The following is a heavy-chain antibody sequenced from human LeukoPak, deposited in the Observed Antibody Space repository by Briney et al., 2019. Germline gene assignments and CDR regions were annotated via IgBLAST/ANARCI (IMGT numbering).Heavy chain of an antibody. J-gene: IGHJ4*02. CDR2: ISSSNSYI. D-gene: IGHD1-20*01. V-gene: IGHV3-21*01. Sequence: GGSLRLSCAASGFTFSSYSMNRVRQAPGKGLEWVPSISSSNSYIYYADSVKGRFTISRDNAKNSLYLQMNSLRAEDTAVCYCARDNWNDNSLMVDYWGQGTLVTVSS. CDR3: ARDNWNDNSLMVDY. CDR1: GFTFSSYS.